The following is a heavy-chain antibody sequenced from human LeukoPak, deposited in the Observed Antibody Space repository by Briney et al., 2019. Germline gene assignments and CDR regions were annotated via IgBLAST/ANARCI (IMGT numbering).Heavy chain of an antibody. CDR3: ARGTIFGVVSHFDY. V-gene: IGHV4-30-2*01. Sequence: SETLSLTCAVSGGSISSGGYSWSWIRQPPGKGLEWIGYIYHSGSTYYNPSLKSRVTISVDRSKNQFSLKLSSVTAADTAVYYCARGTIFGVVSHFDYWGQGTLVTVS. D-gene: IGHD3-3*01. CDR2: IYHSGST. CDR1: GGSISSGGYS. J-gene: IGHJ4*02.